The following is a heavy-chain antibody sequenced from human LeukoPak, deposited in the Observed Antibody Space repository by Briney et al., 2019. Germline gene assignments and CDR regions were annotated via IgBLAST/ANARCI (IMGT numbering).Heavy chain of an antibody. D-gene: IGHD3-22*01. V-gene: IGHV5-51*01. CDR2: IYPGDSDT. Sequence: GESLKISCKGSGYSFTNYWIGRVRQMPGTGLEWMGIIYPGDSDTRYSPSFQGQVTISADKSISTAYLQWSSLKASDTAMYYCARLSYDSSGSHDYWGQGTLVTVSS. CDR3: ARLSYDSSGSHDY. J-gene: IGHJ4*02. CDR1: GYSFTNYW.